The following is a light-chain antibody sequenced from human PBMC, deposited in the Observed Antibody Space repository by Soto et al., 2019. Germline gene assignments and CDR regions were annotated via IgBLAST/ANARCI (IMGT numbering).Light chain of an antibody. CDR1: QSISNNF. CDR2: GAT. Sequence: EIVMTQSPATLSLSPGAAATLSCRASQSISNNFLTWYQQKPGQAPRLLIYGATSRATGIPDRFSGSGSGTDFTLTISRLEPEDFAVYYCQQYGSSGTFGQGTKVDIK. V-gene: IGKV3-20*01. J-gene: IGKJ1*01. CDR3: QQYGSSGT.